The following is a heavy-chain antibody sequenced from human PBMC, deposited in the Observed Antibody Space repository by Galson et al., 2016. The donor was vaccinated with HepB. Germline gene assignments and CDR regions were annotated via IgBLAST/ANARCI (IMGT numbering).Heavy chain of an antibody. V-gene: IGHV2-70*01. J-gene: IGHJ6*02. CDR2: IDGGGDK. CDR1: GFSLSTGGMR. D-gene: IGHD6-13*01. Sequence: PALVKPTQTLTLTCTFSGFSLSTGGMRVIWIRQPPGKALEWLSLIDGGGDKYYSISLKTRLTISKDTSKNQVVLTMTTMDPVDTGTDYCARIRYTNTWYSYYYGMDVWGQGTAVTVSS. CDR3: ARIRYTNTWYSYYYGMDV.